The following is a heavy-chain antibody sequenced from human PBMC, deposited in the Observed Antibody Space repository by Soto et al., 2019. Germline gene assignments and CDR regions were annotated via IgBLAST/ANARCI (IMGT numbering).Heavy chain of an antibody. CDR1: GGSISSINW. J-gene: IGHJ6*02. V-gene: IGHV4-4*02. D-gene: IGHD1-26*01. CDR2: IYHSGST. CDR3: ARVSGSYYYGMDV. Sequence: QVQLRESGPGLVKPSGTLSLTCAVSGGSISSINWWSWVRQPPGKGLEWIGEIYHSGSTNYNPSLKSRVTISVDKSKNQFSLKLSSVTAADTAVYNCARVSGSYYYGMDVWGQGTTVTVSS.